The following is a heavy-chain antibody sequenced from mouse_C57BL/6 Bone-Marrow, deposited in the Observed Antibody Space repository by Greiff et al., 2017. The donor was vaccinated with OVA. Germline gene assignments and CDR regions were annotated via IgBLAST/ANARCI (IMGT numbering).Heavy chain of an antibody. D-gene: IGHD4-1*01. CDR3: AKNQLTGRRGYYFDY. Sequence: VQLQESGPGLVQPSQSLSITCTVSGFSLTSYGVHWVRQSPGKGLEWLGVIWRGGSTDYNVAFMSRLSITKDNSKSQVFFKMNSLQADDTAIYYCAKNQLTGRRGYYFDYWGQGTTLTVSS. J-gene: IGHJ2*01. CDR2: IWRGGST. CDR1: GFSLTSYG. V-gene: IGHV2-5*01.